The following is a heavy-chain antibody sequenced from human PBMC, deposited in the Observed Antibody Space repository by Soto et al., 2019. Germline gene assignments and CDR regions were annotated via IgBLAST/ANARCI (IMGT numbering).Heavy chain of an antibody. V-gene: IGHV3-23*01. CDR3: AKGGGRLLWFGEVGRYFDY. CDR1: GFTFSSYA. D-gene: IGHD3-10*01. J-gene: IGHJ4*02. CDR2: ISGSGGST. Sequence: EVPLLESGGGLVQPGGSLRLSCAASGFTFSSYAMSWVRQAPGKGLEWVSAISGSGGSTYYADSVKGRFTISRDNSKNTLYLQMNSLRAEDTAVYYCAKGGGRLLWFGEVGRYFDYWGQGTLVTVSS.